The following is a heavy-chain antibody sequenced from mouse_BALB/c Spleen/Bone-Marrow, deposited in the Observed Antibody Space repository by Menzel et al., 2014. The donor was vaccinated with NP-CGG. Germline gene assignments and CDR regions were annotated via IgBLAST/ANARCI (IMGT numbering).Heavy chain of an antibody. Sequence: EVQLVESGGGLVQPGGSLRLSCATSGFTFTDYYMSWVRQPPGKALEWLGFTRNKANGYTTEYSASVKGRFTISRDNSQSILYLQMNTLRAEDSATYYCARDGYDDYWGQGTTLTVSS. V-gene: IGHV7-3*02. J-gene: IGHJ2*01. D-gene: IGHD2-2*01. CDR1: GFTFTDYY. CDR2: TRNKANGYTT. CDR3: ARDGYDDY.